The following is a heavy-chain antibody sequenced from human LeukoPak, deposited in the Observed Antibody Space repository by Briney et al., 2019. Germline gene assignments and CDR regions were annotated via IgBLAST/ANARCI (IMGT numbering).Heavy chain of an antibody. Sequence: RASVKVSCKASGYTFTGYYMHWVRQAPGQGLEWMGWINPNSGGTNYAQKFQGRVTMTRDTSISTAYMELSRLRSDDTAVYYCARDPTTSGQWLVFDYWGQGTLVTVSS. CDR3: ARDPTTSGQWLVFDY. D-gene: IGHD6-19*01. CDR1: GYTFTGYY. J-gene: IGHJ4*02. CDR2: INPNSGGT. V-gene: IGHV1-2*02.